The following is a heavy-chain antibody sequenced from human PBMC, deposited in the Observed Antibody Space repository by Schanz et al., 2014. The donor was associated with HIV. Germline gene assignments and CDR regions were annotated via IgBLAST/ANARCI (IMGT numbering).Heavy chain of an antibody. CDR2: IIPIFGTA. J-gene: IGHJ3*01. V-gene: IGHV1-69*01. Sequence: QVQLVQPGAEVKKPGSSVKVSCKASGGTFSSNAISWVRQAPGQGLEWMGGIIPIFGTANYAQKFQGRVTIIADESTSTAYMELSSLRSADTAVYYCARAGLWYKAGSYYGSAFDVWGQGTLVTVSS. CDR1: GGTFSSNA. CDR3: ARAGLWYKAGSYYGSAFDV. D-gene: IGHD3-10*01.